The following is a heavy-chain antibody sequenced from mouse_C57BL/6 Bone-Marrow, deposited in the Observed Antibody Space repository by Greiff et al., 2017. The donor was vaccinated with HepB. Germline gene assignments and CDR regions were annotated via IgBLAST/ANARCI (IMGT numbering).Heavy chain of an antibody. CDR3: ARGYYSNYDAMDY. CDR2: ISYDGSN. J-gene: IGHJ4*01. Sequence: EVKVEESGPGLVKPSQSLSLTCSVTGYSITSGYSWNWIRQFPGNKLEWMGYISYDGSNNYNPSLKNRISITRDTSKNQFFLKLNSVTTEDTATYCCARGYYSNYDAMDYWGQGTSVTVSS. CDR1: GYSITSGYS. D-gene: IGHD2-5*01. V-gene: IGHV3-6*01.